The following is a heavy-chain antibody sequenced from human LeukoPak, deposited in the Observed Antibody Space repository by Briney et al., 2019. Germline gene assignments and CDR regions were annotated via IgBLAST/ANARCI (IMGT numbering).Heavy chain of an antibody. CDR3: TTGIRGD. D-gene: IGHD3-3*02. J-gene: IGHJ4*02. V-gene: IGHV3-15*07. CDR1: GFIVTDAW. CDR2: IQSKTDGGRT. Sequence: GGSLRLSCAASGFIVTDAWMNWVRQAPGKGLEWVGRIQSKTDGGRTDYAAPVKGRFTISRDDSKNTLYLQMNSLKTEDTAIYYCTTGIRGDWGQGTLVTVSS.